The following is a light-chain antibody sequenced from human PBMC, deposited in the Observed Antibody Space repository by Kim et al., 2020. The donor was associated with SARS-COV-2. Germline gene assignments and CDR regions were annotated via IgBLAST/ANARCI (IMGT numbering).Light chain of an antibody. CDR2: YDD. J-gene: IGLJ2*01. CDR3: QVWDSSSDQVV. Sequence: APGKTASITCGGNSVGGKSVHWYQQNPGQAPVLVIYYDDYRPSGIPERFSSSNFGNTAALTISRVEAGDEADYYCQVWDSSSDQVVFGGGTKLTVL. V-gene: IGLV3-21*04. CDR1: SVGGKS.